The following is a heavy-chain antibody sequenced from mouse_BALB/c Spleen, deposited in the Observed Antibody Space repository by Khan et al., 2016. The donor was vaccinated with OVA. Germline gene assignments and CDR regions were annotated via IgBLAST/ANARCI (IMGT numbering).Heavy chain of an antibody. CDR2: INPGSGGT. Sequence: LQESVTELVRPGTSVKVSCKASGYAFTDYLIDWVKQRPGQGLEWIGVINPGSGGTNYNENFKGKATLTADKSSSTAYMQLSSLTSDDSAVYFCARGGFGTLAYWGQGTLVTVSA. CDR1: GYAFTDYL. J-gene: IGHJ3*01. V-gene: IGHV1-54*01. CDR3: ARGGFGTLAY. D-gene: IGHD1-1*02.